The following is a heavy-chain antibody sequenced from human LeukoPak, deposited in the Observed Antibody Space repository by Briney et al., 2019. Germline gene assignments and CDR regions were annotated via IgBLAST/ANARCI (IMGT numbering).Heavy chain of an antibody. D-gene: IGHD3-10*01. CDR3: ARDSGLGPYYYGSGSH. CDR2: INPSGGST. V-gene: IGHV1-46*01. J-gene: IGHJ4*02. Sequence: ASVKVSCKASGFTFTSYYMHWVRQAPGQGLEWMGIINPSGGSTSYAQKFQGRVTMTRDTSTSTVYMELSSLRSEDTAVYYCARDSGLGPYYYGSGSHWGQGTLVTVSS. CDR1: GFTFTSYY.